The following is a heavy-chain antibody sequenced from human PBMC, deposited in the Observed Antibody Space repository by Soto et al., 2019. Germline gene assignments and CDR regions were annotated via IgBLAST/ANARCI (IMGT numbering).Heavy chain of an antibody. Sequence: ASVKVSCKASGYTFTGYYMHWVRQAPGQGLEWMGWINPNSGGTNYAQKFQGWVTMTRDTSISTAYMELSRLRSDDTAVYYCARDRGYCSGGSCYLFDYWGQGTLVTVS. D-gene: IGHD2-15*01. V-gene: IGHV1-2*04. CDR2: INPNSGGT. CDR3: ARDRGYCSGGSCYLFDY. CDR1: GYTFTGYY. J-gene: IGHJ4*02.